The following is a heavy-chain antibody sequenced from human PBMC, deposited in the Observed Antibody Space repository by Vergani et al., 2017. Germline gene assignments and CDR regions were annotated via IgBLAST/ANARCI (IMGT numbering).Heavy chain of an antibody. CDR1: GGSFTSYH. V-gene: IGHV4-34*01. CDR3: ARVNTETNGHLYYYYYMDV. D-gene: IGHD4-11*01. J-gene: IGHJ6*03. Sequence: QVQLQQWGGGLLKPSETLSLTCVVNGGSFTSYHWTWLRQSPGEGLEWVGDIDHTGRPDYNPSLKIRLTMSVDKSRNQFSLTLNSVTATDTAIYFCARVNTETNGHLYYYYYMDVWGQGTAVTVS. CDR2: IDHTGRP.